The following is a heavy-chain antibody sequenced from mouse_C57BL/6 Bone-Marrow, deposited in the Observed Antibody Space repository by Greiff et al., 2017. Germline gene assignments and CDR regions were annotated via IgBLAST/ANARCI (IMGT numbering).Heavy chain of an antibody. V-gene: IGHV5-6*01. Sequence: EVKLVESGGDLVKPGGSLKLSCAASGFTFSSYGMSWVRQTPDKRLEWVATISSGGSYTYYPDSVKGRFTISRDNAKNTLYLQMSSLKSEDTAMFYCAMYDGSSYYAMDYWGQGTSVTVSS. CDR2: ISSGGSYT. CDR3: AMYDGSSYYAMDY. CDR1: GFTFSSYG. D-gene: IGHD1-1*01. J-gene: IGHJ4*01.